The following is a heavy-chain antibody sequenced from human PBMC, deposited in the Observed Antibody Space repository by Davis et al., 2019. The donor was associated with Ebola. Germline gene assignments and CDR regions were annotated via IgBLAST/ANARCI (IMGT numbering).Heavy chain of an antibody. J-gene: IGHJ6*02. D-gene: IGHD3-10*01. CDR1: GGSFSGYY. CDR3: ARWGSSYYGMDV. CDR2: IHHSGST. V-gene: IGHV4-34*01. Sequence: SETLSLTCAVYGGSFSGYYWSWIRQPPGKGLEWIGEIHHSGSTYYNPSLKSRVTISVDTSKNQFSLKLSSVTAADTAVYYCARWGSSYYGMDVWGQGTTVTVSS.